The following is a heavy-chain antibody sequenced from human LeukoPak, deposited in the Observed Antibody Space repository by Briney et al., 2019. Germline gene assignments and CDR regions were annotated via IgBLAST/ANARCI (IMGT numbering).Heavy chain of an antibody. CDR2: ISYDGSNK. J-gene: IGHJ4*02. Sequence: GRSLRLSCAASGFTFSSYGMHWVRQAPGEGLEWVAVISYDGSNKYYADSVKGRFTISRDNSKNTLYLQMNSLRAEDTAVYYCAKDGVYGYYDSSGRLDYWGQGTLVTVSS. CDR3: AKDGVYGYYDSSGRLDY. CDR1: GFTFSSYG. D-gene: IGHD3-22*01. V-gene: IGHV3-30*18.